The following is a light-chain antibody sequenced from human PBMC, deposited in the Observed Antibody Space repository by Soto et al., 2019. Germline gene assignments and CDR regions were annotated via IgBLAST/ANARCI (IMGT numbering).Light chain of an antibody. Sequence: QSVLTQPPSVSAAPGQKVTISCSGSSSNIGNNYVSWYQQLPGTAPKLLIYDSNKRPSGIPDRFSGSKSGTSATLGITGLQPGEEADYYCGTWDNSLSAVVFGGGTKLTVL. CDR1: SSNIGNNY. J-gene: IGLJ2*01. V-gene: IGLV1-51*01. CDR3: GTWDNSLSAVV. CDR2: DSN.